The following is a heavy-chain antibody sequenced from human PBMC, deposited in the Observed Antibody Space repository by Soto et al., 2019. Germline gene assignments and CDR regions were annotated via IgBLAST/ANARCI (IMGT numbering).Heavy chain of an antibody. CDR1: GDSINNYDHF. D-gene: IGHD3-22*01. V-gene: IGHV4-30-4*01. CDR3: ATTNGAYSYDSVS. J-gene: IGHJ5*02. CDR2: IYYSGAT. Sequence: TLSLTCTVSGDSINNYDHFWTWIRQKPGEGLEWIGYIYYSGATYYSPSLKTRVSMSLHKSQNYFSLQLTSVTAADSAVYYCATTNGAYSYDSVSWGQGTLVTVSS.